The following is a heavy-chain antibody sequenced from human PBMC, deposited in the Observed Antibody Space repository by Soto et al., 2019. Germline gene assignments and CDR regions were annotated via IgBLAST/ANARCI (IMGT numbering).Heavy chain of an antibody. CDR3: AKDAYSSGRGWFDP. J-gene: IGHJ5*02. Sequence: QVQLVESGVGVVQPGRSLRLSCAASGFTFSSYGMHWVRQAPGKGLEWVAVISYDGSNKYYADSVKGRFTISRDNSKNTLYLQMNSLRAEDTAVYYCAKDAYSSGRGWFDPWGQGTLVTVSS. CDR2: ISYDGSNK. CDR1: GFTFSSYG. V-gene: IGHV3-30*18. D-gene: IGHD6-19*01.